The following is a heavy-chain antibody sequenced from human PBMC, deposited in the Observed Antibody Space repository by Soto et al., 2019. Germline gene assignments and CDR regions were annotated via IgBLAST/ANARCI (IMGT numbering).Heavy chain of an antibody. Sequence: PSETLSLTCAVFVGTCSGYFWSWIRQPPGKGLEWIGESNHSGSTNYNPSLKSRVTISMDTSKNQFSLKLSSVTAADTAVYYCARRRDGNNRQHKNYFDYWGQGTLVTVSS. V-gene: IGHV4-34*01. CDR3: ARRRDGNNRQHKNYFDY. D-gene: IGHD1-1*01. J-gene: IGHJ4*02. CDR2: SNHSGST. CDR1: VGTCSGYF.